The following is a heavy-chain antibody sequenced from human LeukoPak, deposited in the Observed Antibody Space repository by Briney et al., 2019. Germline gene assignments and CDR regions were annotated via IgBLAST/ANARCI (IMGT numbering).Heavy chain of an antibody. D-gene: IGHD4-11*01. CDR3: ARGYTTDSYYYYYMDV. J-gene: IGHJ6*03. CDR2: IYYSGST. CDR1: GGSISSSSYY. Sequence: SETLSLTCTVSGGSISSSSYYWGWIRQPPGKGLEWIGSIYYSGSTYYNPSLKSRVTISVDTSKNQFSLKLSSVTAADTAVYYCARGYTTDSYYYYYMDVWGKGTTVTVSS. V-gene: IGHV4-39*07.